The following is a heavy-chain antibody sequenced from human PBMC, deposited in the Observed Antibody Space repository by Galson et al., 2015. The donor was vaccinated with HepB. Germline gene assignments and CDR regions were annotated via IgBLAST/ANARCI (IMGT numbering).Heavy chain of an antibody. D-gene: IGHD6-6*01. J-gene: IGHJ4*02. V-gene: IGHV3-15*01. CDR1: GFTFTNAW. Sequence: SLRLSCAASGFTFTNAWMSWVRQAPGKGLDWVGRFKGKADGGTIDYAAPVKGRFIISRDDSRNTLSLQMTSLKTEDTAVYFCTTDRGIAARPLFDYWGQGTLVTVSS. CDR3: TTDRGIAARPLFDY. CDR2: FKGKADGGTI.